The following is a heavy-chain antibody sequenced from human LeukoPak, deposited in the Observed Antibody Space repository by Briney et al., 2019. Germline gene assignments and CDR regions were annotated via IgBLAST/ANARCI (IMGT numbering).Heavy chain of an antibody. CDR1: GGSISGSY. Sequence: SETLPLTCTVSGGSISGSYWSWIRQPPGKGLEWIGYIYYSGSTNYNPSLKSRVTISVDTSKTQFSLKLTSVTAADMAVYYCATRPARGSGPYYPYFDYWGQGTLVTVSS. V-gene: IGHV4-59*12. J-gene: IGHJ4*02. CDR2: IYYSGST. CDR3: ATRPARGSGPYYPYFDY. D-gene: IGHD3-22*01.